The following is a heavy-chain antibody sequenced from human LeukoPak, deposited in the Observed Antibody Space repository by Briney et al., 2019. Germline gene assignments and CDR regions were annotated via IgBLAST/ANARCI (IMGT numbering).Heavy chain of an antibody. CDR3: ARGFADFVWGSYPSSY. V-gene: IGHV3-21*01. Sequence: GGSLRLSCAASGFTFSSYSMNWVRQARGRGLEGVSSITGSSTYIHYADSVKGRFTISRDTAKNSLHLQMNSLRAEDTAVYYCARGFADFVWGSYPSSYWGQGILVTVSS. CDR2: ITGSSTYI. J-gene: IGHJ4*02. D-gene: IGHD3-16*02. CDR1: GFTFSSYS.